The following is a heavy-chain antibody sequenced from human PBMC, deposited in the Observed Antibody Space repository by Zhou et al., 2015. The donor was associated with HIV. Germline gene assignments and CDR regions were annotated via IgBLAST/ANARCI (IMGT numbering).Heavy chain of an antibody. CDR2: IIPVFGTT. D-gene: IGHD3-22*01. V-gene: IGHV1-69*06. Sequence: QVQLVQSGAEVKKPGSSVKVSCKASGGTFSSYAISWVRQAPGQGLEWVGGIIPVFGTTKSAQKFQGRVTITADRSTSTAYMDLRSLRSEDTAVYYCARVNYYDSSGSKFDPWGQGTLVTVSS. J-gene: IGHJ5*02. CDR1: GGTFSSYA. CDR3: ARVNYYDSSGSKFDP.